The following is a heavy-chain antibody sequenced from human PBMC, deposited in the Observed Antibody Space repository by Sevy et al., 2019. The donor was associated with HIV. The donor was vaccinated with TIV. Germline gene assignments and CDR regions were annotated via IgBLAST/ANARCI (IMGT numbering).Heavy chain of an antibody. CDR2: IRSKANSYAT. CDR3: ARSFYYYYMDV. Sequence: GGSLRLSCAASGFTFSGSTIHWVRQASGKGLEWIGRIRSKANSYATAYTASVIGRFTISRDESMNTAYLQMYNLKTEDTAVYYCARSFYYYYMDVWGNGATVTVSS. V-gene: IGHV3-73*01. CDR1: GFTFSGST. J-gene: IGHJ6*03. D-gene: IGHD3-16*02.